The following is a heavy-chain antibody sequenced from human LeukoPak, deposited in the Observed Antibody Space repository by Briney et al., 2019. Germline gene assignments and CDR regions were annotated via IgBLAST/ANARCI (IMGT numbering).Heavy chain of an antibody. J-gene: IGHJ4*02. Sequence: SETLSLTCTVSGGSISGGGYYWSWIRQHPGKGLEWIGYIYYSGSTYYNPSLKSRVTISVDTSKNQFSLKLSSVTAADTAVYYCARDIGQDGYLRFDYWGQGTLVTVSS. D-gene: IGHD5-24*01. CDR2: IYYSGST. CDR1: GGSISGGGYY. V-gene: IGHV4-31*03. CDR3: ARDIGQDGYLRFDY.